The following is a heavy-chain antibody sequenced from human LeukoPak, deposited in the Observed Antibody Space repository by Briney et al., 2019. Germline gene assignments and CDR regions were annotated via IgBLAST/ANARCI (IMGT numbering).Heavy chain of an antibody. CDR2: IYYSGST. V-gene: IGHV4-39*01. J-gene: IGHJ3*02. D-gene: IGHD3-9*01. Sequence: SETLSLTCTVSGGSISSYYWGWIRQPPGKGLEWIGSIYYSGSTYYNPSLKSRVTISVDTSKNQFSLKLSSVTAADTAVYYCARFRLRYFDWLRGSNAFDIWGQGTMVTVSS. CDR3: ARFRLRYFDWLRGSNAFDI. CDR1: GGSISSYY.